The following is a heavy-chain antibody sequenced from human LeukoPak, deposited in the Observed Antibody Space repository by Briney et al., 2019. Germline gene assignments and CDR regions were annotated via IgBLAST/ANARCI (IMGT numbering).Heavy chain of an antibody. J-gene: IGHJ4*02. CDR2: ISSSSSYI. Sequence: GGSLRLSCAASGFTFSSYSMNWVRQAPGKGLEWVSSISSSSSYIYYADSVKGRFTISRDNAKNSLYLQMNSPRAEDTAVYYCARGYGSGSYGGPGFDYWGQGTLVTVSS. V-gene: IGHV3-21*01. CDR1: GFTFSSYS. D-gene: IGHD3-10*01. CDR3: ARGYGSGSYGGPGFDY.